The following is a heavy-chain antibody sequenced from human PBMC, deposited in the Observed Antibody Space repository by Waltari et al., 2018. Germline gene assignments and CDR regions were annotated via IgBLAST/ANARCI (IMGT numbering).Heavy chain of an antibody. J-gene: IGHJ4*02. V-gene: IGHV4-59*11. CDR1: GGSISSHY. Sequence: QVQLQESGPGLVKPSETLSLTCTVSGGSISSHYWSWIRQPPGKGLEWIGYIYYSGSTNYHPSLKSRVTISVDTSKNQFSLKLSSVTAADTAVYYCARDNYGDFDYWGQGTLVTVSS. D-gene: IGHD4-17*01. CDR2: IYYSGST. CDR3: ARDNYGDFDY.